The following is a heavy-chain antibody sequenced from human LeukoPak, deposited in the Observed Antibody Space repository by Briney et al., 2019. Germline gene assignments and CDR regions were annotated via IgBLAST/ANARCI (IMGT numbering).Heavy chain of an antibody. D-gene: IGHD6-13*01. CDR3: ARDAVPYSSSWSPDP. CDR1: GFTFSSYG. J-gene: IGHJ5*02. V-gene: IGHV3-30*02. Sequence: GGSLRLSCAASGFTFSSYGMHWVRQAPGKGLEWVAFIRYDGSNKYYADSVKGRFTISRDNSKNTLYLQMNSLRAEDTAVYYCARDAVPYSSSWSPDPWGQGTLVTVSS. CDR2: IRYDGSNK.